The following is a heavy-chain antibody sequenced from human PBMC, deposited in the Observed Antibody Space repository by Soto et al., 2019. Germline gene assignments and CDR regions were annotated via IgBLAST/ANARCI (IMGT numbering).Heavy chain of an antibody. J-gene: IGHJ4*02. D-gene: IGHD1-26*01. Sequence: EVQLLESGGGLVQPGGSLRLFCAASGFTFSSYAMSWVRQAPGKGLEWVSVISGSGGSTYYADSVKGRFTISRDNSKNTLYLQMNSLRAEDTAVYYCAKRAWGYFYFDYWGQGTLVTVSS. CDR2: ISGSGGST. CDR1: GFTFSSYA. CDR3: AKRAWGYFYFDY. V-gene: IGHV3-23*01.